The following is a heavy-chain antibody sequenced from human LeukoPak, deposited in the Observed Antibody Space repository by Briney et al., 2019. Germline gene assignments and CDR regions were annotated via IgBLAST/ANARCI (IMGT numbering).Heavy chain of an antibody. CDR3: AKEGGYGELSSYFDY. J-gene: IGHJ4*02. D-gene: IGHD3-16*02. CDR2: IYSGGST. CDR1: EFSVGSNY. Sequence: GGSLRLSCAASEFSVGSNYMTWVRQAPGKGLEWVSLIYSGGSTYYADSVKGRFTISRDNSKNTLYLQMNSLRAEDTAVYYCAKEGGYGELSSYFDYWGQGTLVTVSS. V-gene: IGHV3-66*01.